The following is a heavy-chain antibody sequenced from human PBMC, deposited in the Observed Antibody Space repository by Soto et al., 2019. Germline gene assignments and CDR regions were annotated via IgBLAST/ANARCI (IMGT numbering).Heavy chain of an antibody. Sequence: QPGGSLRLSCAASGFTFSSYGMHWVRQAPGKGLEWVAVISYDGSNKYYADSVKGRFTISRDNSKNTLYLQMNSLRAEDTAVYYCAKDVGYARIAVAGTNYYYYGMDVWGQGTTVTVSS. J-gene: IGHJ6*02. CDR1: GFTFSSYG. CDR3: AKDVGYARIAVAGTNYYYYGMDV. D-gene: IGHD6-19*01. V-gene: IGHV3-30*18. CDR2: ISYDGSNK.